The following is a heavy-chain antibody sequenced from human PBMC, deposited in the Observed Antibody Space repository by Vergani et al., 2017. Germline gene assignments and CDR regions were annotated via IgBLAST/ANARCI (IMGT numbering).Heavy chain of an antibody. CDR2: IWYDGSNK. Sequence: VQLVESGGGVVRPGGSLRLSCAASGFTFDDYGMSWVRQAPGKGLEWVAVIWYDGSNKYYADSVKGRFTISRDNSKNTLYLQMNSLRAEDTAVYYCARDKNTAFDYWGQGTLVTVSS. J-gene: IGHJ4*02. CDR1: GFTFDDYG. D-gene: IGHD5-18*01. V-gene: IGHV3-33*08. CDR3: ARDKNTAFDY.